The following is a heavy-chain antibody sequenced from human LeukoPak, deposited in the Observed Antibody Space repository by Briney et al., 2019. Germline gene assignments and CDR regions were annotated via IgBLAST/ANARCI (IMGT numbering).Heavy chain of an antibody. J-gene: IGHJ4*02. CDR1: GFTFSNHA. V-gene: IGHV3-23*01. D-gene: IGHD6-19*01. CDR3: AKGEDSSGWYPSYFDY. Sequence: PGGSLRLSCAASGFTFSNHAMSRVRQAPGKGLEWVSTISGSGGSTYYADSVKGRFTISRDNSKNTLYLQINSLRAEDTALYYCAKGEDSSGWYPSYFDYWGQGTLVTVSS. CDR2: ISGSGGST.